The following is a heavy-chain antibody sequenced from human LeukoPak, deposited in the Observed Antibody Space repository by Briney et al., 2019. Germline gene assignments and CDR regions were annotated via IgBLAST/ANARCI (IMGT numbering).Heavy chain of an antibody. CDR3: AREGEDIVVVPAAMRRGGAFDI. V-gene: IGHV1-69*04. Sequence: SVKVSCKASGGTFSSYAINWVRQAPGQGLEWMGRIIPILGIANYAQKFQGRVTITADKSTSTAYMELSSLRSEDTAVYYCAREGEDIVVVPAAMRRGGAFDIWGQGTMVTVSS. D-gene: IGHD2-2*01. J-gene: IGHJ3*02. CDR1: GGTFSSYA. CDR2: IIPILGIA.